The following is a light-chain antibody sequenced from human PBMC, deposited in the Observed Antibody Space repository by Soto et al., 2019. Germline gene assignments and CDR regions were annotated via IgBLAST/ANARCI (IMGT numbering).Light chain of an antibody. J-gene: IGKJ1*01. Sequence: QMTQSPSSLSASVGEKIIITCRASRDVGSDVSWYQQKPGQAPKLLIYAASNLYTGVPSRFSGSRSGTEFTLTISSLQPEDFASYYCLQDYGASWTFGQGTKVDI. CDR1: RDVGSD. V-gene: IGKV1-6*01. CDR3: LQDYGASWT. CDR2: AAS.